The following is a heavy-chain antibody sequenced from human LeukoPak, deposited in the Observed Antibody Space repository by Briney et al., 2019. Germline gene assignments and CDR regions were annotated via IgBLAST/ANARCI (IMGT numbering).Heavy chain of an antibody. Sequence: GGSLRLSCSASGFVFSDYAMHWDRQAPGKGLEYLSGISGNGVATYYVDSVQGRFTVSRDNSKTTLYLQINSLRREDTAFYYCIKDRGSSGWDFDSWGQGTLLTVSS. D-gene: IGHD6-19*01. CDR1: GFVFSDYA. V-gene: IGHV3-64D*06. CDR2: ISGNGVAT. CDR3: IKDRGSSGWDFDS. J-gene: IGHJ4*02.